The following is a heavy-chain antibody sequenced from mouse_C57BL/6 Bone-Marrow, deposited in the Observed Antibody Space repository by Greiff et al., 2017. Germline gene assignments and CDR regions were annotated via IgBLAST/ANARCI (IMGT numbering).Heavy chain of an antibody. J-gene: IGHJ2*01. CDR2: IRSKSSNYAT. V-gene: IGHV10-3*01. CDR1: GFTFNTYA. D-gene: IGHD1-1*01. CDR3: VRELPHYYGSSYSFDY. Sequence: EVHLVESGGGLVQPKGSLKLSCAASGFTFNTYAMHWVRQAPGKGLEWVARIRSKSSNYATYYADSVKDRFTISRDDSQSMLYLQMNNLKTEDTAMYYCVRELPHYYGSSYSFDYWGQGTTLTVSS.